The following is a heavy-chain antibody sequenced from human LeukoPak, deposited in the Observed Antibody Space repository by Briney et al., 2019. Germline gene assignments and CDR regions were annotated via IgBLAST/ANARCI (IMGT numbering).Heavy chain of an antibody. D-gene: IGHD2-15*01. Sequence: GGSLRLSCAASGFTFSSYTMNWVRQAPGKGLEWVSSISSSSSYIYYADSVKGRFTISRDNAKNSLYLQMNSLRAEDTAVYYCARGPVAATSYFDYWGQGTLVTVSS. CDR1: GFTFSSYT. CDR2: ISSSSSYI. V-gene: IGHV3-21*01. J-gene: IGHJ4*02. CDR3: ARGPVAATSYFDY.